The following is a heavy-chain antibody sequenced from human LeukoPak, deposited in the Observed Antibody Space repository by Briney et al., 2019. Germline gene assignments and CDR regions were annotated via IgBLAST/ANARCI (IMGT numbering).Heavy chain of an antibody. CDR3: ARNSGNYLGWFDP. D-gene: IGHD1-26*01. J-gene: IGHJ5*02. V-gene: IGHV4-39*01. CDR1: GGSISSSSYY. CDR2: IYYSGST. Sequence: SETLSLTCTVSGGSISSSSYYWGWIRQPPGKGLERIGSIYYSGSTYYNPSLKSRVTISVDTSKNQFSLKMSSVTAADTAMYYCARNSGNYLGWFDPWGQGTLVTVSS.